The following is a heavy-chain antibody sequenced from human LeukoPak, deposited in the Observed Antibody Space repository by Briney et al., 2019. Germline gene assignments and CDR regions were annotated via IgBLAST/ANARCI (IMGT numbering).Heavy chain of an antibody. J-gene: IGHJ4*02. CDR2: IYYSGSA. Sequence: PSETLSLTCTVSGGSISSHYWSWIRQPPGKGLEWIGYIYYSGSAYYNPSLKSRVIISVGTSKNQFSLKLSSVTAADTAVYYCARHAIGKGYFDYWGQGTLVTVSS. CDR3: ARHAIGKGYFDY. V-gene: IGHV4-59*08. CDR1: GGSISSHY. D-gene: IGHD4-23*01.